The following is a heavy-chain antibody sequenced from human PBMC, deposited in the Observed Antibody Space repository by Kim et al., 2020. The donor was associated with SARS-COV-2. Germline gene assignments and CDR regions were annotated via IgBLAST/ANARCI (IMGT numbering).Heavy chain of an antibody. D-gene: IGHD2-2*02. Sequence: SETLSLTCADYGGSFSSYYWSWIRQPPHKGLEWIGEIDQNGRPSYNPSLKSRVSISIDTSKKQLSLKVRSVTASDTAVYYCASLRRDCDSTSCYTSRFDDWGQGTLVTVSS. V-gene: IGHV4-34*01. CDR2: IDQNGRP. CDR1: GGSFSSYY. CDR3: ASLRRDCDSTSCYTSRFDD. J-gene: IGHJ5*02.